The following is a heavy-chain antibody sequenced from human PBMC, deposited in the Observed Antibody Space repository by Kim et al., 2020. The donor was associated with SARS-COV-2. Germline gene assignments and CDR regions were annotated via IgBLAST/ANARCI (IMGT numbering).Heavy chain of an antibody. CDR1: GGSFSGYY. J-gene: IGHJ6*02. V-gene: IGHV4-34*01. CDR2: INHSGST. D-gene: IGHD4-17*01. Sequence: SETLSLTCAVYGGSFSGYYWSWIRQPPGKGLEWIGEINHSGSTNYNPSLKSRVTISVDTAKNQFSLKLSSVTAADTAVYYCARGDYGGKPELRYAYYYGMDVWGQGTTVTVSS. CDR3: ARGDYGGKPELRYAYYYGMDV.